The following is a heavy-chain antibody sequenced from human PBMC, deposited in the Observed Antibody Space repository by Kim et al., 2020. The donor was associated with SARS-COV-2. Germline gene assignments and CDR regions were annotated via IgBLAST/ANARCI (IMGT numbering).Heavy chain of an antibody. V-gene: IGHV4-34*01. Sequence: PSLQTPVAISVAPSKNQFSLKLSSVTAADTAVYYCARGRGGPLVHFDLWGRGTLVTVSS. D-gene: IGHD6-13*01. CDR3: ARGRGGPLVHFDL. J-gene: IGHJ2*01.